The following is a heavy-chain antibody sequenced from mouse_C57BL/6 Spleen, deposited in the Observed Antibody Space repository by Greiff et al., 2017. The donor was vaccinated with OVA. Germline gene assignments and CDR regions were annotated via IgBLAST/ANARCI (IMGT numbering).Heavy chain of an antibody. CDR2: IDPETGGT. J-gene: IGHJ4*01. Sequence: VQRVESGAELVRPGASVTLSCKASGYTFTDYEMHWVKQTPVHGLEWIGAIDPETGGTAYNQKFKGKAILTADKSSSTAYMELRSLTSEDSAVYYCTRDGDYDLYYAMDYWGQGTSGTVSS. V-gene: IGHV1-15*01. D-gene: IGHD2-4*01. CDR1: GYTFTDYE. CDR3: TRDGDYDLYYAMDY.